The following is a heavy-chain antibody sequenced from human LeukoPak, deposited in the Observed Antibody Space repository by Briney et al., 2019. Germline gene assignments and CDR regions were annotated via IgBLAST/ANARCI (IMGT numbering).Heavy chain of an antibody. J-gene: IGHJ6*02. CDR3: ARARPWDSSRSYYFGMDV. D-gene: IGHD3-22*01. CDR2: INHSGST. V-gene: IGHV4-34*01. CDR1: GGSFSGYY. Sequence: SETLSLTCAVYGGSFSGYYWSWIRQPPGKGLEWIGEINHSGSTNYDPSLKSRVTISVDTSKNQFSLKLSSVIAADTAVYYCARARPWDSSRSYYFGMDVWGHGTTVTVSS.